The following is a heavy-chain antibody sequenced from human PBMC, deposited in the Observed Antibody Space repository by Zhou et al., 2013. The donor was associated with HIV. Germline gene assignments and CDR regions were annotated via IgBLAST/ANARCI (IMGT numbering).Heavy chain of an antibody. CDR2: VIPVLGIA. CDR1: GGTFENF. J-gene: IGHJ4*02. D-gene: IGHD3-16*02. Sequence: VQLVQSGNVLKRPGSSVKISCKTSGGTFENFSWVRQAPGHGLEWVGGVIPVLGIAHYSQKFKGRVTVSADTSKTISYLELTSLRSEDTALYFCASGTHDLRALSWLSDNWGQGTLVTVSS. V-gene: IGHV1-69*14. CDR3: ASGTHDLRALSWLSDN.